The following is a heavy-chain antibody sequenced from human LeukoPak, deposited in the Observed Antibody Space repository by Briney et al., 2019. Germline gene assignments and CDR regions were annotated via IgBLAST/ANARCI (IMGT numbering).Heavy chain of an antibody. D-gene: IGHD4-17*01. V-gene: IGHV4-34*01. CDR1: GGSFSGYY. J-gene: IGHJ4*02. CDR2: INHSGST. Sequence: SETLSLTCAVYGGSFSGYYWSWIRQPPGKGLEWIGEINHSGSTNYNPSLKSRVTISVDTSKNQFSLKLSSVTAADTAVYYCTTEGSAVTTWVFDYWGQGTLVTVSS. CDR3: TTEGSAVTTWVFDY.